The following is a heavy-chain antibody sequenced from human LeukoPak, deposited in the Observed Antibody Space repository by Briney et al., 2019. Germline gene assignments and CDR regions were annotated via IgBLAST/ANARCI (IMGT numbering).Heavy chain of an antibody. CDR1: GFTFSSYW. V-gene: IGHV3-7*01. D-gene: IGHD2-15*01. CDR3: AREPYCSGGSCYVSWFDP. CDR2: IKQDGSEK. J-gene: IGHJ5*02. Sequence: GGSLRLSCAASGFTFSSYWMSWVRQAPGKGLEWVANIKQDGSEKYYVDSAKGRFTISRDNAKNSLLLQMNSLRAEDTAVYYCAREPYCSGGSCYVSWFDPWGQGTLVTVSS.